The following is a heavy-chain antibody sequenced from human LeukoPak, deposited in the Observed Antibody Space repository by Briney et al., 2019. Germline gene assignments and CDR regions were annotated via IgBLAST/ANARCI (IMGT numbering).Heavy chain of an antibody. V-gene: IGHV3-30*18. J-gene: IGHJ6*02. CDR1: GFTFSSYA. Sequence: GGSLRLSCAASGFTFSSYAMSWVRQAPGKGLEWVAVISYDGSNKYYADSVKGRFTISRDNSKNTLYLQMNSLRAEDTAVYYCAKGLYTYYDYVWGSSHYGMDVWGQGTTVTVSS. CDR2: ISYDGSNK. CDR3: AKGLYTYYDYVWGSSHYGMDV. D-gene: IGHD3-16*01.